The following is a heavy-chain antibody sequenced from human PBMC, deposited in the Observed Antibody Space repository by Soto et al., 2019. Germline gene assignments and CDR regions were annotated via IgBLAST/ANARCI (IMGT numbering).Heavy chain of an antibody. CDR2: INTYNGNT. D-gene: IGHD3-22*01. V-gene: IGHV1-18*01. Sequence: QVQLVQSGAEVKKPGASVKVSCKASGYTFTSYGITWVRQAPGQGLEGMGWINTYNGNTNYAQKLQGRVTMTTDTATSTAYMELRSLRSDDTAVYYCASLDSSGYYEVYWGQGTLVTVSS. CDR3: ASLDSSGYYEVY. J-gene: IGHJ4*02. CDR1: GYTFTSYG.